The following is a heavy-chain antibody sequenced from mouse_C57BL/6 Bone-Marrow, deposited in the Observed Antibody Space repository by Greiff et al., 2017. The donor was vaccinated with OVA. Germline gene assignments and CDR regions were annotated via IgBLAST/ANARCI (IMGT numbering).Heavy chain of an antibody. CDR2: IRTNANGYTT. J-gene: IGHJ2*01. V-gene: IGHV7-3*01. Sequence: EVQLVESGGGLVQPGGSLSLSCAASGFTFTDYYMRWVRQPPGQALEWLGFIRTNANGYTTEYSVSVKGPFTISRDTSQSILYLRMNALGAEDSATYCCARYRRNYFDDWGQGTTLTVSS. CDR3: ARYRRNYFDD. CDR1: GFTFTDYY.